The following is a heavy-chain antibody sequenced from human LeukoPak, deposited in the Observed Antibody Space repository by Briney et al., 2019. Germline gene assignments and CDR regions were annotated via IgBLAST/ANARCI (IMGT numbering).Heavy chain of an antibody. CDR3: ARVSRYSSGWHTGYYFDY. CDR2: MNPNSGNT. Sequence: GASVKVSCKASGYTFTSYDINWVRQATGQGLEWMGWMNPNSGNTGYSQKFQGRVTITRDTSASTAYMELSSLRSEDTAVYYCARVSRYSSGWHTGYYFDYWGQGTLVTVSS. V-gene: IGHV1-8*03. J-gene: IGHJ4*02. CDR1: GYTFTSYD. D-gene: IGHD6-19*01.